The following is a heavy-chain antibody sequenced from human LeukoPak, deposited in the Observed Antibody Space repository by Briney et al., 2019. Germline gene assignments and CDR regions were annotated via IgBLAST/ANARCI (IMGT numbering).Heavy chain of an antibody. D-gene: IGHD1-26*01. CDR3: ARIGNYLDY. V-gene: IGHV3-23*01. CDR2: ISGSGGGT. CDR1: GFTFSTYA. Sequence: GGSLRLSCAASGFTFSTYAMSWVRQAPGKGLEWVSSISGSGGGTYYADSVKGRFTISRDNSKNTLYLQMNSLKTEDTAVYYCARIGNYLDYWGQGTLVTVSS. J-gene: IGHJ4*02.